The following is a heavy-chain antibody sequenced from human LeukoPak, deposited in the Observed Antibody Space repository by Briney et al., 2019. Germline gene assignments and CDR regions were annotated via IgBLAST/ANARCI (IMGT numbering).Heavy chain of an antibody. CDR3: ARAPRGYSSSWDFDY. Sequence: SQTLSLTCTVSGGSISSGGYYWSWIRQHPGKGLEGVGYIYYSWCTYYNPSLKSRVTISVDTSKNQFSLKLSSVTAADTAVYYCARAPRGYSSSWDFDYWGQGTLVTVSS. J-gene: IGHJ4*02. CDR1: GGSISSGGYY. D-gene: IGHD6-13*01. CDR2: IYYSWCT. V-gene: IGHV4-31*03.